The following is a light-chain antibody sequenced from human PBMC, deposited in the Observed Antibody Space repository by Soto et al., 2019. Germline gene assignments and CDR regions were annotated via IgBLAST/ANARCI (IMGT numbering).Light chain of an antibody. CDR2: SNN. J-gene: IGLJ2*01. CDR1: SSNIGSNT. CDR3: AAWDDRLNGPV. Sequence: QSVLTQPPSASGTPGQRVTISCSGSSSNIGSNTVNWYQQLPGTAPKLLIHSNNQRPSGVPDRFSDSKSGTSXSLAISGLQXEDEADYYCAAWDDRLNGPVFGGGTKLTVL. V-gene: IGLV1-44*01.